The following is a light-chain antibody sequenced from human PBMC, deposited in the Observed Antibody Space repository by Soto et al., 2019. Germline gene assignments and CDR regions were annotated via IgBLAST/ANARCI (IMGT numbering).Light chain of an antibody. V-gene: IGKV3-20*01. CDR2: DAS. CDR1: QSVRSNY. CDR3: HQYGGSPGT. Sequence: EIVLTQPPGTLSLSPGERATLSCRASQSVRSNYLAWYQQRPGQAPRLLIYDASSRATGVPDRFSGSGSGIDFTLTISRLEPEDFAVYYCHQYGGSPGTLGQGTKVDIK. J-gene: IGKJ1*01.